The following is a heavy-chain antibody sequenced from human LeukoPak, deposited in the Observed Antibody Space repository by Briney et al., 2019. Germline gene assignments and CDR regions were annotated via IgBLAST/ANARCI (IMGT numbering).Heavy chain of an antibody. D-gene: IGHD6-19*01. CDR2: IRYDGSIR. CDR3: AKGAHSSGWPGNWFDP. CDR1: AFTFSSYV. J-gene: IGHJ5*02. Sequence: GSPRLSCAAAAFTFSSYVMHWVREALGKGLGWVGFIRYDGSIRYYAESVKGRVTLSRDTSQNTLYLHKNSLRAQETAVYYCAKGAHSSGWPGNWFDPWGQGTLVTVSS. V-gene: IGHV3-30*02.